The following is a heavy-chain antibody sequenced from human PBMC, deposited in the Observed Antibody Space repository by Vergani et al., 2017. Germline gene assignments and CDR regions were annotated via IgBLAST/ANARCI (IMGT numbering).Heavy chain of an antibody. V-gene: IGHV3-23*01. J-gene: IGHJ6*02. D-gene: IGHD5-12*01. Sequence: EVQLLESGGDLVQPGGSLRLSCAASGFTFNHYAMNWVRQAPGKGLEWVSGISGSGGSTYYAGSVKGRFTISRDSSKNTLYLQMNSLRAGDTAVYYCAKAKPRNSGYDYLYYYHARDVGGQGTTVTVSS. CDR3: AKAKPRNSGYDYLYYYHARDV. CDR1: GFTFNHYA. CDR2: ISGSGGST.